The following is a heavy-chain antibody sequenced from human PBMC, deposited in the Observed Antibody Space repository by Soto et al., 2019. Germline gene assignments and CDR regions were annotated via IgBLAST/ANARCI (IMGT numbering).Heavy chain of an antibody. V-gene: IGHV3-23*01. CDR2: ISGSGGST. J-gene: IGHJ6*02. Sequence: GGSLRLSCAASGFTFSSYAMSWVRQAPGKGLEWVSAISGSGGSTHYADSVKGRFTISRDNSKNTLYLQMNSLRAEDTAVYYCAKVGLYCSGGSCYSARGYYYGMDVWGQGTTVTV. D-gene: IGHD2-15*01. CDR3: AKVGLYCSGGSCYSARGYYYGMDV. CDR1: GFTFSSYA.